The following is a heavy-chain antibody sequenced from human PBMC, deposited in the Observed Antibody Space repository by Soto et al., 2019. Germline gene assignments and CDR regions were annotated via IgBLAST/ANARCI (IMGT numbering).Heavy chain of an antibody. Sequence: SETLSLTCTVSGGSISSYYWSWIRQPPGKGLEWIGYIYYSGSTNYNPSLKSRVTISVDTSKNQFSLKLSSVTAADTAVYYCARCMELPLDYGMDVWGQGTTVTVSS. CDR3: ARCMELPLDYGMDV. V-gene: IGHV4-59*01. CDR1: GGSISSYY. D-gene: IGHD1-7*01. CDR2: IYYSGST. J-gene: IGHJ6*02.